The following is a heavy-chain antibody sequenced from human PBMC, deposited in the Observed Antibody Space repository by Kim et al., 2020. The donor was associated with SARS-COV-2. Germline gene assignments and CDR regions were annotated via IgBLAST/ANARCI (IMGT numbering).Heavy chain of an antibody. CDR3: ARQEKGGATQY. CDR2: YT. V-gene: IGHV5-10-1*01. J-gene: IGHJ4*02. D-gene: IGHD3-16*01. Sequence: YTKYSPSFQGHVSISGDKSLSTAYLQWSSLKASDTAMYYCARQEKGGATQYWGQGTLVTVSS.